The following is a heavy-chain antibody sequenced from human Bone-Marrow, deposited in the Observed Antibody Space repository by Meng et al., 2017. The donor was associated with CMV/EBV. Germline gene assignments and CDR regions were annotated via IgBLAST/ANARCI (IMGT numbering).Heavy chain of an antibody. CDR1: GFTFSSYA. Sequence: GGSLRLSCAASGFTFSSYAMHWVRQAPGKGLEWVAVISYDGSNKYYADSVKGRFTISRDNSKNTLYLQMNSLRAEDTAVYYCARDRGYQHYYFDYWGQGNLVHVSS. CDR2: ISYDGSNK. D-gene: IGHD2-2*01. J-gene: IGHJ4*02. V-gene: IGHV3-30*04. CDR3: ARDRGYQHYYFDY.